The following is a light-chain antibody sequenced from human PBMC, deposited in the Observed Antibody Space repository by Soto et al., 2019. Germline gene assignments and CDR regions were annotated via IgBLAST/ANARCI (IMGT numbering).Light chain of an antibody. CDR1: SSNIGAGYD. J-gene: IGLJ2*01. Sequence: QSVLTQPPSVSGAPGQRVTISCTGSSSNIGAGYDVHWYQQFPGRSPKLLIYANSNRPSGVPDRFSGSKSGTSASLAITGLQAEDEADYYCQSYDSSPSGSRVFGGGTKLTVL. V-gene: IGLV1-40*01. CDR2: ANS. CDR3: QSYDSSPSGSRV.